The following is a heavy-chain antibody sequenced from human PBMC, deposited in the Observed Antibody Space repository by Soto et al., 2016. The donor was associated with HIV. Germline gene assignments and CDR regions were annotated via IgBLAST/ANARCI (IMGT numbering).Heavy chain of an antibody. Sequence: EVQLLESGGGLVQPGGSLRLSCAASGFTFSSYAMSWVRQAPGKGLEWVSAISGSGGSTYYADSVKGRFTISRDNSKNTLYLQMNSLRAKDTAVYYCAKDPPGYYDSSDGATWGQGTLVTGLL. CDR1: GFTFSSYA. CDR2: ISGSGGST. J-gene: IGHJ4*02. V-gene: IGHV3-23*01. CDR3: AKDPPGYYDSSDGAT. D-gene: IGHD3-22*01.